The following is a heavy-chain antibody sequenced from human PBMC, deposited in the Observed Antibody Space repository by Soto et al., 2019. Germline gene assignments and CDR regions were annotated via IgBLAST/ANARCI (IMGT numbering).Heavy chain of an antibody. CDR1: GGSISSYY. CDR2: IYYSGST. CDR3: ATTQTGDYYYYMDV. Sequence: SETLSLTCTVSGGSISSYYWSWIRQPPGKGLEWIGYIYYSGSTNYNPSLKSRVTISVDTSKNQFSLKLSSVTAADTAVYYCATTQTGDYYYYMDVWGKGTTVTVSS. D-gene: IGHD2-15*01. J-gene: IGHJ6*03. V-gene: IGHV4-59*01.